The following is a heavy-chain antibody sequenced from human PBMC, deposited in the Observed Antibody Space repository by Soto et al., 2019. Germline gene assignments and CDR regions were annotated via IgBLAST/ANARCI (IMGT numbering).Heavy chain of an antibody. V-gene: IGHV3-48*01. D-gene: IGHD3-3*01. Sequence: PGGSLRLSCAASGFTFSSYSMNWVRQAPGKGLEWVSYISSSSSTIYYADSVKGRFTISRDNSKNTLYLQMNSLGAEDTAVYYCARGGHDSHPMEDSGMDVWGQGTTVTVSS. CDR1: GFTFSSYS. J-gene: IGHJ6*02. CDR3: ARGGHDSHPMEDSGMDV. CDR2: ISSSSSTI.